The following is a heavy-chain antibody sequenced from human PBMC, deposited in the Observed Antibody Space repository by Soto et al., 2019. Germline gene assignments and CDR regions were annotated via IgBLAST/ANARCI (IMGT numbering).Heavy chain of an antibody. CDR2: IIPIFGTA. CDR3: ARVDYYYGSGSYQPANYYYYGMDV. CDR1: GGTFSSYA. D-gene: IGHD3-10*01. J-gene: IGHJ6*02. V-gene: IGHV1-69*13. Sequence: GASVKVSCKASGGTFSSYAISWVRQAPGQGLEWMGGIIPIFGTANYAQKFQGRVTITADESTSTAYMELSSLRSEDTAVYYCARVDYYYGSGSYQPANYYYYGMDVWGQGTTVTVSS.